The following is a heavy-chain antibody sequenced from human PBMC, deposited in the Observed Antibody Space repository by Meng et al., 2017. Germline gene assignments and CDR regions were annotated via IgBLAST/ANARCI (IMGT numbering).Heavy chain of an antibody. CDR2: MNPNSGNT. J-gene: IGHJ4*02. D-gene: IGHD3/OR15-3a*01. Sequence: QVKLVESGAEVKEPGASVKVSCKASGYTFTSYDTNWVRQATGQGLEWMGWMNPNSGNTGYAQKFQGRVTMTRNTSISTAYMELSSLRSEDTAVYYCARGPNRWTGLDYWGQGTLVTVSS. CDR3: ARGPNRWTGLDY. CDR1: GYTFTSYD. V-gene: IGHV1-8*01.